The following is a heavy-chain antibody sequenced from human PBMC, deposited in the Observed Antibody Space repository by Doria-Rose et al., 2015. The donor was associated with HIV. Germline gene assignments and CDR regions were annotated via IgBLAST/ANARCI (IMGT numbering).Heavy chain of an antibody. Sequence: ISSGDSYWCWIRQHPGKGLEWIGYIHYTGSTYYNPSLKSRITISVDTSKNHFSLKVSSVTAADTAVYYCARGVRNTAARNAFDYWGQGTLVTVSS. J-gene: IGHJ4*02. CDR2: IHYTGST. CDR3: ARGVRNTAARNAFDY. V-gene: IGHV4-31*02. CDR1: ISSGDSY. D-gene: IGHD6-6*01.